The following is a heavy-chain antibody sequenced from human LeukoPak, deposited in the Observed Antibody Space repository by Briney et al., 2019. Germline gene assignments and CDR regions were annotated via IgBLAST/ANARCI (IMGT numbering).Heavy chain of an antibody. Sequence: KPGESLKISCKGSGYSFTSYWIGWVRQMPGKGMEWMGIIYPGDSDTRYSPSFQGQVTISADKSISTAYLQWSSLKASDTAMYYCARLGCSYYDSSGGDNWFDPWGQGTLVTVSS. CDR1: GYSFTSYW. V-gene: IGHV5-51*03. CDR2: IYPGDSDT. J-gene: IGHJ5*02. CDR3: ARLGCSYYDSSGGDNWFDP. D-gene: IGHD3-22*01.